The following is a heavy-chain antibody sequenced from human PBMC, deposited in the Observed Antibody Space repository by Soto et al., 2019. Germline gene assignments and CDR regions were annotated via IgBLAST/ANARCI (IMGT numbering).Heavy chain of an antibody. V-gene: IGHV1-2*02. J-gene: IGHJ6*02. CDR3: ARLHTQYYYYGMDV. CDR1: GYTFTGYY. Sequence: ASVKVSCKASGYTFTGYYMHWVRQAPGQGLEWMGWINPNSGGTNYAQKFQGRVTMTRDTSISTAYMELSSVTAADTAVYYCARLHTQYYYYGMDVWGQGTTVTVSS. CDR2: INPNSGGT.